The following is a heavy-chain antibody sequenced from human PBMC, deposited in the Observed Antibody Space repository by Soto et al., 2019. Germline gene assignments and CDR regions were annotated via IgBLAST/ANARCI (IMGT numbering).Heavy chain of an antibody. CDR3: ARDHGGSTYYYYGMDV. Sequence: GGSLRLSCAASGFTFGSYAMHWVRQAPGKGLEWVAVISYDGSNKYYADSVKGRFTISRDNSKNTLYLQMNSLRAEDTAVYYCARDHGGSTYYYYGMDVWGQGTTVTVSS. D-gene: IGHD2-15*01. V-gene: IGHV3-30-3*01. CDR2: ISYDGSNK. J-gene: IGHJ6*02. CDR1: GFTFGSYA.